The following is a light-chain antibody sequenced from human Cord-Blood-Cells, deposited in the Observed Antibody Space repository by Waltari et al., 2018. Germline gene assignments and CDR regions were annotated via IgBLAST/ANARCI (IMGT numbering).Light chain of an antibody. CDR2: GAS. CDR3: QQYGSSPRLT. CDR1: QSVSSSD. J-gene: IGKJ4*01. V-gene: IGKV3-20*01. Sequence: IVLTQSPGTLSLSPGERATLSCRASQSVSSSDLAWYQQKPGQAPRLLIYGASSRATGIPDRFSGSGSGTDFTLTISRLEPEDFAVYYCQQYGSSPRLTFGGGTKVEIK.